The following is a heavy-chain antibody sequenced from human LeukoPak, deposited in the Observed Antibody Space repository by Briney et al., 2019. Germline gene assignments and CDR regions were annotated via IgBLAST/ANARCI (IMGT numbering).Heavy chain of an antibody. CDR3: ARDTSLYDYVWGSLFD. CDR1: GYTFTSYG. CDR2: ISSYNGNT. J-gene: IGHJ4*02. Sequence: ASVKVSCKASGYTFTSYGSSWVRQAPGQGLEWMGLISSYNGNTNYAQKLQGRVTMTTDTSTSTAYMELRSLRSDDTAVYYCARDTSLYDYVWGSLFDWGQGTLVTVSS. V-gene: IGHV1-18*01. D-gene: IGHD3-16*01.